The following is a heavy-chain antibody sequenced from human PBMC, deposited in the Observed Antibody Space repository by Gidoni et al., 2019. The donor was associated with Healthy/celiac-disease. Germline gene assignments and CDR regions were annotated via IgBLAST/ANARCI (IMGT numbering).Heavy chain of an antibody. Sequence: QLQLQESGPGLVKPSETLSLTCTVSGGSISSSSYYWGWIRQPPGKGLEWIGSIYYSGSTYYNPSLKSRVTISVDTSKNQFSLKLSSVTAADTAVYYCARHYGGNEGGDYFDYWGQGTLVTVSS. CDR3: ARHYGGNEGGDYFDY. CDR1: GGSISSSSYY. CDR2: IYYSGST. V-gene: IGHV4-39*01. J-gene: IGHJ4*02. D-gene: IGHD2-15*01.